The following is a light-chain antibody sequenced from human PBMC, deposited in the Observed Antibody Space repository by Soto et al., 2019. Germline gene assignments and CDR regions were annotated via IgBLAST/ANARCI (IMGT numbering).Light chain of an antibody. CDR1: NIGSRS. J-gene: IGLJ1*01. CDR3: QVWDTSIYQYV. Sequence: SYELTQPPSVSVAPGQTARFACGGNNIGSRSVHWYQQRPGQAPILVVFDDDDRPSGIPERFSGSNSGNTATLTIIRVEAGDESDYDCQVWDTSIYQYVFGSGTKLTVL. V-gene: IGLV3-21*02. CDR2: DDD.